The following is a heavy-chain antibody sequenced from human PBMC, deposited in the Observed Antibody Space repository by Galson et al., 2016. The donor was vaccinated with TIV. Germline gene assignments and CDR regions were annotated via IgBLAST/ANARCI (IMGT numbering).Heavy chain of an antibody. V-gene: IGHV1-18*01. CDR3: TRDRSIAASRDMDV. CDR2: ISGYNGKT. Sequence: SVKVSCKATGYTFTSFGIAWVRQAPGQGLEWMGWISGYNGKTYYAQKFQDRVTMTTETSTNTAYMELRIQRSDDTAVYYCTRDRSIAASRDMDVWGQGTAVTVSS. J-gene: IGHJ6*02. CDR1: GYTFTSFG. D-gene: IGHD6-6*01.